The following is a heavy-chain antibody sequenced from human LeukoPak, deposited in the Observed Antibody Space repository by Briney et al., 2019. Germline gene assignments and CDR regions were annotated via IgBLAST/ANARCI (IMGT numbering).Heavy chain of an antibody. CDR2: IKVDGSEI. V-gene: IGHV3-7*01. CDR1: GFTFKSYA. Sequence: GGSLRLSCAASGFTFKSYAMSWVRQAPGKGPEWVANIKVDGSEIYYVDPVKGRFTISRDNAKNSLYLQMNSLRAEDTAVYYCTRDRQGPRLYEMDIWGQGTTVTVSS. CDR3: TRDRQGPRLYEMDI. J-gene: IGHJ6*02. D-gene: IGHD2-8*01.